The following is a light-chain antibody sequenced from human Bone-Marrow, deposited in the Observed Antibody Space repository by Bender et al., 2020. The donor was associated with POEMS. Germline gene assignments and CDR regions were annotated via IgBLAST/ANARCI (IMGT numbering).Light chain of an antibody. J-gene: IGLJ3*02. CDR1: SSDVGGYNF. Sequence: QSALTQPASVSGSPGQSITISCTGTSSDVGGYNFVSWYQQYPGKVPKLMIYDVSNRPSGVSHRFSGSKSGNTASLTISGLQAEDEADYYCQSYDNSLGGWVFGGGTKLTVL. V-gene: IGLV2-14*01. CDR2: DVS. CDR3: QSYDNSLGGWV.